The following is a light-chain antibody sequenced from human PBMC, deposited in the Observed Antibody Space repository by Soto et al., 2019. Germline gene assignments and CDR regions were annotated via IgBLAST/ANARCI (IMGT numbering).Light chain of an antibody. V-gene: IGLV2-14*01. CDR3: CSYTSRTTYV. CDR1: SRDVGGYNS. J-gene: IGLJ1*01. CDR2: AVS. Sequence: QSVLTQPASLSGSPGQTITISCTGTSRDVGGYNSVSCYRQHPGKAPSIMIHAVSNRPSGISSRFSGSKSVNTASLTISGLQSEDEAAYFCCSYTSRTTYVFGTGTKVTVL.